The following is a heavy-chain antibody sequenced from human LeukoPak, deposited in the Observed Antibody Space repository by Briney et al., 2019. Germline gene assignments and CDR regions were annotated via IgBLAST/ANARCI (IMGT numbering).Heavy chain of an antibody. CDR1: GGSISSYY. V-gene: IGHV4-59*12. Sequence: SETLSLTCTVSGGSISSYYWSWIRQSPGKGLEFIGYIHYSGNTNYNPSLKSRVTISVDTSKNQFSLKLSSVTAADTAVYYCASRPREILANWFDPWGQGTLVTVSS. J-gene: IGHJ5*02. D-gene: IGHD2-15*01. CDR2: IHYSGNT. CDR3: ASRPREILANWFDP.